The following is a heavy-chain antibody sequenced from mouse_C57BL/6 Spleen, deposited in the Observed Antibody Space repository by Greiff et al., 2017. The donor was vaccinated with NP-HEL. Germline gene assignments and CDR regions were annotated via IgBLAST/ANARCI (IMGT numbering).Heavy chain of an antibody. CDR2: INPGSGGT. CDR3: ARSPSYYGTTYYAMDD. CDR1: GYAFTNYL. Sequence: VQLQQSGAELVRPGTSVKVSCKASGYAFTNYLIEWVKQRPGQGLEWIGVINPGSGGTNYNEKFKGKATLTADTSSSTAYMQLSSLTSEDSAVYFCARSPSYYGTTYYAMDDWGQGTSVTVSS. D-gene: IGHD1-1*01. V-gene: IGHV1-54*01. J-gene: IGHJ4*01.